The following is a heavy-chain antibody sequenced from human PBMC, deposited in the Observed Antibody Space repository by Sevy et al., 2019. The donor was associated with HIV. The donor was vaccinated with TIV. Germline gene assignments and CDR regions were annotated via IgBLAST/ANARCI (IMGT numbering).Heavy chain of an antibody. Sequence: GGSLRLSCAASGFTFSTYGMHWVRQAPGKGLEWVAVIWYDGNNKYYEDSVKGRFTISRDNCKNTLYLQMNSLRADDTAVYYCARQMHGDKAMLGYWGQGTLVTVSS. D-gene: IGHD5-18*01. V-gene: IGHV3-33*01. J-gene: IGHJ4*02. CDR1: GFTFSTYG. CDR3: ARQMHGDKAMLGY. CDR2: IWYDGNNK.